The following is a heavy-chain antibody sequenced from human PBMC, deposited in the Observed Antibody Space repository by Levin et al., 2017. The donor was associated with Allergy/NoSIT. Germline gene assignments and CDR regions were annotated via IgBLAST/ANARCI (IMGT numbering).Heavy chain of an antibody. J-gene: IGHJ4*02. V-gene: IGHV3-21*01. CDR1: GFTFNIYT. CDR2: ISTNSAYI. CDR3: ARGPEV. Sequence: RGESLKISCDASGFTFNIYTMNWVRQAPGKGLEWISFISTNSAYIFYADSVRGRFTISRDNAKRSLFLQMDNLRDDDTAVYYCARGPEVWGQGTPVTVSS.